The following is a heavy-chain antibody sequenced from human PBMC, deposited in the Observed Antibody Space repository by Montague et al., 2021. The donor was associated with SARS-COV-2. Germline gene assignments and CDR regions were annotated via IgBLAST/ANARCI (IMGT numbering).Heavy chain of an antibody. CDR3: AREYDYVWGSYRYPYYYYGMDV. Sequence: SETLSLTCTVSGGSISSSSYYWGWIRQPPGKGLEWIGSIYYSGSTXYKPSLKSRVTISVDTSKNQFSLKLSSVTAADTAVYYCAREYDYVWGSYRYPYYYYGMDVWGQGTTVTVSS. CDR1: GGSISSSSYY. D-gene: IGHD3-16*02. CDR2: IYYSGST. V-gene: IGHV4-39*02. J-gene: IGHJ6*02.